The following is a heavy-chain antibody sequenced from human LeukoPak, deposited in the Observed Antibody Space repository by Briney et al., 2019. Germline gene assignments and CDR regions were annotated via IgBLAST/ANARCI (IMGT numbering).Heavy chain of an antibody. CDR1: GFIFSHYG. V-gene: IGHV3-30*02. Sequence: PGGSLRLSCTATGFIFSHYGMHWVRQAPGKGLEWVAFIRYDGSNKYYADSVKGRFTISRDNAKNSLYLQMNSLRAEDTAVYYCARMGVNNWNRELNWFDPWGQGTLVTVSS. J-gene: IGHJ5*02. CDR2: IRYDGSNK. D-gene: IGHD1-1*01. CDR3: ARMGVNNWNRELNWFDP.